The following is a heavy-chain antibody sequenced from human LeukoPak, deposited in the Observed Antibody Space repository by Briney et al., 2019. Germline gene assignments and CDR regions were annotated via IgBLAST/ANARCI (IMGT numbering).Heavy chain of an antibody. CDR1: VGSFSGYY. J-gene: IGHJ4*02. Sequence: SETLSLTCAVYVGSFSGYYWSWIRQPPGKTLEWIGEVNYWGNTNYSPSLKSRVTISIDTSTKQISLRLNSVSAADTAVYYCARDCYYGSGSYCYWGQGTLVSVSS. D-gene: IGHD3-10*01. CDR3: ARDCYYGSGSYCY. V-gene: IGHV4-34*01. CDR2: VNYWGNT.